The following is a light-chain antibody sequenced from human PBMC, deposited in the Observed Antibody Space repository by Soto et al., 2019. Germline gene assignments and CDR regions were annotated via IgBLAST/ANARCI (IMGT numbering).Light chain of an antibody. J-gene: IGKJ1*01. Sequence: EIVLTQSPGTLSLSPGERATLSCRASQSISSSYLAWYQQKPGQAPRLLIYGASSRATGIPDRFSGSGSGTAFTLTISRLEPEDFAVYYCQQYDSPPRTFGQGTKVEIK. CDR3: QQYDSPPRT. CDR2: GAS. V-gene: IGKV3-20*01. CDR1: QSISSSY.